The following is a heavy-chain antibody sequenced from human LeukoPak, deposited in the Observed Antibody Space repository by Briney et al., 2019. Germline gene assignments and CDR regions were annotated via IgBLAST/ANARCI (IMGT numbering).Heavy chain of an antibody. CDR1: AFTFSNYA. CDR3: AKDGEDNSDYPRGVFDY. J-gene: IGHJ4*02. V-gene: IGHV3-23*01. D-gene: IGHD3-10*01. Sequence: GGSLRLSCVASAFTFSNYAVTWVRQAPGKGLEWVSIIRERCGTIYYADSVKGRFTISRDNSKNTLYLQMNSLRAEDTAVYYCAKDGEDNSDYPRGVFDYWGQGALVSDPS. CDR2: IRERCGTI.